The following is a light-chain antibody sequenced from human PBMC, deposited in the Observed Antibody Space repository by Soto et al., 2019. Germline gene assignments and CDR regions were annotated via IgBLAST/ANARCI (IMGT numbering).Light chain of an antibody. Sequence: QSVLTQPASVSGSPGQSITISCTGTSSDVGSYDLVSWYQQHPGKAPKLMIYEGTKRPSGVSYRFSGSKSGNTASLTISGLQAEDEADYYCCSYAGSTTFVVFGGGTQLTVL. CDR3: CSYAGSTTFVV. CDR1: SSDVGSYDL. V-gene: IGLV2-23*03. CDR2: EGT. J-gene: IGLJ2*01.